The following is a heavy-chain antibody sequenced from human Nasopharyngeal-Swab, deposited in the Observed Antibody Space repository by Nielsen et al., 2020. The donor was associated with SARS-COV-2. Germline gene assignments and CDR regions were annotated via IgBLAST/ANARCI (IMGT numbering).Heavy chain of an antibody. J-gene: IGHJ6*02. CDR3: ATRGFDFWSGSPSTNYYDMDV. V-gene: IGHV4-31*03. CDR1: GGSISSGGYY. Sequence: SETLSLTCTVSGGSISSGGYYWSWIRQHPGKVLEWIGYIYYSGSTYYNPSLKSRVTISVDTSKNQFSLKLSSVTAADTAVYYCATRGFDFWSGSPSTNYYDMDVWGQGTTVTVSS. D-gene: IGHD3-3*01. CDR2: IYYSGST.